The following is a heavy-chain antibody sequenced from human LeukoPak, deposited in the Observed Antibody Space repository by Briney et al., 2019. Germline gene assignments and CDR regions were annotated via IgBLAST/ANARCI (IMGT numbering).Heavy chain of an antibody. D-gene: IGHD6-6*01. CDR3: AGSDPRYYYYYMDV. V-gene: IGHV4-38-2*01. CDR1: GYSITSGYY. Sequence: PSETLSLTCAVSGYSITSGYYWAWIRQPPGKGLEWIGNIYHSGSTYYNASLKRRVTISVDTSKNQFSLKLSSVTAADTAVYYCAGSDPRYYYYYMDVWGKGTTVTVSS. CDR2: IYHSGST. J-gene: IGHJ6*03.